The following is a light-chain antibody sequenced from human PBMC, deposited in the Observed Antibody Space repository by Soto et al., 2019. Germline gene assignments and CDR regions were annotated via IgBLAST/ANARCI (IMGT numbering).Light chain of an antibody. J-gene: IGKJ1*01. V-gene: IGKV3-20*01. CDR3: EPYRNCWWM. CDR1: QSVSSSN. CDR2: GGY. Sequence: RSSSWGANDTLTCRPSQSVSSSNLAWYQQKSGQSPSVIIYGGYTRAAGIPDRFSGSGSGPDFTLTIGRLDPENVAWYSCEPYRNCWWMFRQGTRWIS.